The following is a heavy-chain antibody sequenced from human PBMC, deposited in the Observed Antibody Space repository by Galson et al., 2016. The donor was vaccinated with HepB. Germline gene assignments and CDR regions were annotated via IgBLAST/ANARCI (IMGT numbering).Heavy chain of an antibody. D-gene: IGHD5-24*01. CDR1: GGSINSNNW. V-gene: IGHV4-4*02. Sequence: SETLSLTCAVSGGSINSNNWWNWVRQPPGKGLEWIGEIYQSGTTHYNSSLKSRVTISIDNSKNQFSLRMTSVTAADTAVYYCSGGELARGFDPWGLGSLVTVSS. CDR3: SGGELARGFDP. CDR2: IYQSGTT. J-gene: IGHJ5*02.